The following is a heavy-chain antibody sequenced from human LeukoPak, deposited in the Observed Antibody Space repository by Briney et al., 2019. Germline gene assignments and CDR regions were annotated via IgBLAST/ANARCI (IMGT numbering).Heavy chain of an antibody. J-gene: IGHJ4*02. CDR1: GGTFSSYA. V-gene: IGHV1-18*01. D-gene: IGHD1-26*01. CDR2: ISAYNGNT. Sequence: ASVKVSCKASGGTFSSYAISWVRQAPGQGLEWMGWISAYNGNTNYAQKLQGRVTMPTDTSTSTAYIELRSLRSDDTAVYYCARDRGELHLDYWGQGTLVTVSS. CDR3: ARDRGELHLDY.